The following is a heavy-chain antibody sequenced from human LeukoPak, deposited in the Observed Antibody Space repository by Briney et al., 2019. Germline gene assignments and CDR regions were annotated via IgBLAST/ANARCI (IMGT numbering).Heavy chain of an antibody. J-gene: IGHJ4*02. CDR2: ISGSGGST. CDR1: GFTFSSYA. V-gene: IGHV3-23*01. D-gene: IGHD3-10*01. CDR3: AKIGGITMVRGVRPYYFDY. Sequence: GGSLRLSCAASGFTFSSYAMSWVRQAPGKGLEWVSAISGSGGSTYYADSVKGRFTISRDNSKNTLYLQMNSLRAEDTAVYYCAKIGGITMVRGVRPYYFDYWGQGTLVTVSS.